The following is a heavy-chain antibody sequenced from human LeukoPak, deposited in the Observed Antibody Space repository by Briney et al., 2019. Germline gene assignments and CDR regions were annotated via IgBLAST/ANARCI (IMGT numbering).Heavy chain of an antibody. V-gene: IGHV1-3*01. Sequence: ASVKVSFTASGYTFTIYTMHWVRQAPGQRLEWMGWINAGHGNTKYSQKFQARVSITRDTSASTAYMELRSLRSEDTAVYYCARGAGFAEPLPDYWGQGTLVTVSS. J-gene: IGHJ4*02. CDR1: GYTFTIYT. CDR2: INAGHGNT. D-gene: IGHD1-14*01. CDR3: ARGAGFAEPLPDY.